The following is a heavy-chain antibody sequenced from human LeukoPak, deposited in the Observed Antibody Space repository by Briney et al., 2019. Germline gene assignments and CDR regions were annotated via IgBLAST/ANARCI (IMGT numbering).Heavy chain of an antibody. J-gene: IGHJ5*02. CDR1: GYSFTSYW. D-gene: IGHD3-22*01. V-gene: IGHV5-10-1*01. CDR3: ARHSSVLNSFDP. CDR2: IDPSDSYT. Sequence: GESLKISCKGSGYSFTSYWISWVRQMPGKGLEWMGRIDPSDSYTNYSPSFQGHVTISADESISTAYLQWSSLKASDTAMYYCARHSSVLNSFDPWGQGTLVTVSS.